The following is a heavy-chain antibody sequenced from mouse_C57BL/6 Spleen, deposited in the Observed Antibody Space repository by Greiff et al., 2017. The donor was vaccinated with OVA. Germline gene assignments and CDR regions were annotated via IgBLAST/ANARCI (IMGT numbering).Heavy chain of an antibody. Sequence: QVQLQQSGAELVRPGSSVKLSCKASGYTFTSYWMHWVKQRPIQGLEWIGNIDPSDSETHYNQKFKDKATLTVDKSSSTASMQLSSLTSEDSAVYYCAEGGAYYRNQAWFAYWGQGTLVTVSA. D-gene: IGHD2-5*01. CDR1: GYTFTSYW. J-gene: IGHJ3*01. V-gene: IGHV1-52*01. CDR3: AEGGAYYRNQAWFAY. CDR2: IDPSDSET.